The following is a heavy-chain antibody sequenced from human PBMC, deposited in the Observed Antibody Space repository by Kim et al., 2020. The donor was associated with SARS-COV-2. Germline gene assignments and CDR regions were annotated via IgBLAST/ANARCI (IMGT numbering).Heavy chain of an antibody. D-gene: IGHD3-3*01. J-gene: IGHJ4*02. V-gene: IGHV3-15*01. CDR3: TTGPNDFWSGYYFPIDY. Sequence: VKGRFTISRDDSKHTLYLRMTSLKTEDTAVYYCTTGPNDFWSGYYFPIDYWGQGTLVTVSS.